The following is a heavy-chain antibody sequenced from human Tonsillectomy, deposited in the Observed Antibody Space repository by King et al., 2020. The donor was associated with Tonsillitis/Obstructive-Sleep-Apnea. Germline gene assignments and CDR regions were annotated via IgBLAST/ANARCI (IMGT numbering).Heavy chain of an antibody. D-gene: IGHD3-3*01. Sequence: QLVQSGGGLVQPGGSLRLSCAASGFTFSSYAMSWVRQAPGKGLEWVSAISGSGGSTYYADSVKGRFTISRDNSKNTLYLQMNSLRAEDTAVYYCAKDHGVLRFLEWLLFFDYWGQGPLVTVSS. CDR3: AKDHGVLRFLEWLLFFDY. CDR2: ISGSGGST. J-gene: IGHJ4*02. CDR1: GFTFSSYA. V-gene: IGHV3-23*04.